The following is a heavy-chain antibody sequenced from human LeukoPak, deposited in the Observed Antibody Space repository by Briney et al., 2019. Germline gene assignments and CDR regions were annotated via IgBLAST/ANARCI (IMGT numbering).Heavy chain of an antibody. CDR2: IYYSGST. CDR3: ARDAGGGMAPGYFDL. D-gene: IGHD3-16*01. Sequence: SQTLSLTCTVSGGSISSGGYYWSWIRQHPGKGLEWIGYIYYSGSTYYNPSLKSRVTISVGTSKNQFSLKLSSVTAADTAVYYCARDAGGGMAPGYFDLWGRGTLVTVSS. J-gene: IGHJ2*01. CDR1: GGSISSGGYY. V-gene: IGHV4-31*03.